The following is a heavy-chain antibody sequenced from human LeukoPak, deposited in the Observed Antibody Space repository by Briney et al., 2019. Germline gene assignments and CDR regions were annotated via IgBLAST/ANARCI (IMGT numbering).Heavy chain of an antibody. CDR1: GFTFSSYG. V-gene: IGHV3-30*18. D-gene: IGHD5-24*01. Sequence: GGSLRLSCAASGFTFSSYGMHWVRQAPGKGLEWVAVISYDGSNKYYADSVKGRFTISRDNSKNTLYLQMNSLRAEDTAVYYCAKDSLAKEMATTLDYWGQGTLVTVSS. CDR3: AKDSLAKEMATTLDY. J-gene: IGHJ4*02. CDR2: ISYDGSNK.